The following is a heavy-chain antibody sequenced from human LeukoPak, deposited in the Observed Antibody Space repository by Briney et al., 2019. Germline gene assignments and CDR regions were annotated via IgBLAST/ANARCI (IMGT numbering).Heavy chain of an antibody. D-gene: IGHD1-1*01. Sequence: GGSLRLSCAASGFTFDDYAMHWVRQAPGKGLEWVSGISWNSGSIGYADSVKGRFTISRDNAKNSLYLQMNSLRAEDTAVYYCARQTGQLDYWGQGTLVTVSS. CDR1: GFTFDDYA. V-gene: IGHV3-9*01. J-gene: IGHJ4*02. CDR3: ARQTGQLDY. CDR2: ISWNSGSI.